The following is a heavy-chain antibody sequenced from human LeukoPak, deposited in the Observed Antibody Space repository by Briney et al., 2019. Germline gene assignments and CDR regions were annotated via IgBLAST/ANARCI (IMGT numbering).Heavy chain of an antibody. Sequence: SETLSLTCAVYGESFSGYFWTWLRQSPGKGLEWIGDINHSGTTHYNPSVKSRVTISLDTSKNHFSVKLSSVTAADTAVYYCARGGNSSRSGDFQHWGQGTLVTVSS. CDR2: INHSGTT. CDR1: GESFSGYF. V-gene: IGHV4-34*01. CDR3: ARGGNSSRSGDFQH. J-gene: IGHJ1*01. D-gene: IGHD3-10*01.